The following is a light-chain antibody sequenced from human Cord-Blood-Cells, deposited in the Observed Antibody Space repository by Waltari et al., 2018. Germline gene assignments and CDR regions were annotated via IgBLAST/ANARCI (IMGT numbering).Light chain of an antibody. J-gene: IGLJ3*02. CDR2: RNN. V-gene: IGLV1-47*01. Sequence: QSVLTQPPSASGTPGQRVTIPCSGSRSNIGSNSVYWYQQLPGTAPKLLIYRNNQRPSGVPDRFSGSKSGTSASLAISGLRSEDEADYYCAAWDDSLSGWVFGGGTKLTVL. CDR3: AAWDDSLSGWV. CDR1: RSNIGSNS.